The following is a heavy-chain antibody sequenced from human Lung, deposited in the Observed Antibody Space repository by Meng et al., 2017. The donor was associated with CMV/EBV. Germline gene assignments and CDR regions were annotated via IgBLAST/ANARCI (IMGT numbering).Heavy chain of an antibody. D-gene: IGHD3-10*01. CDR1: GGSISSSSYY. CDR3: AREGTMVRGVYYYYYGMDV. V-gene: IGHV4-39*07. CDR2: IYYSGST. J-gene: IGHJ6*02. Sequence: LXXTVSGGSISSSSYYWGWIRQPPGRGLEWIGTIYYSGSTYYNPSLKSRVTISLDTSKNQFSLKLSSVTAADTAVYYCAREGTMVRGVYYYYYGMDVXGQGXTVTVSS.